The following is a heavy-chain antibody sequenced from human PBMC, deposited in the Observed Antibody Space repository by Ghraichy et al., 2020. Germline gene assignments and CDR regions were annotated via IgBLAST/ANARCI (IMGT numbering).Heavy chain of an antibody. CDR2: ISHTGNI. Sequence: SETLSLTCGVFGESSSSYYWNWIRQPPGKGLEWIAEISHTGNINFNPSLKSRVTISVDSSKSQLSLRLNSVTAADTAVYYCARGTWDPLLRYWGQGTLVTVSS. CDR1: GESSSSYY. CDR3: ARGTWDPLLRY. D-gene: IGHD1-26*01. J-gene: IGHJ4*02. V-gene: IGHV4-34*01.